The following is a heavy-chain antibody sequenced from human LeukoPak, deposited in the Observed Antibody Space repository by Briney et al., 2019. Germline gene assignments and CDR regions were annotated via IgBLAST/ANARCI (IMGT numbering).Heavy chain of an antibody. D-gene: IGHD6-13*01. CDR3: ARYTTGIAAAGLDY. V-gene: IGHV4-34*01. Sequence: SETLSLTCAGYGGSFSGYYWSWIRQPPGKGLEWIGEINHSGSTNYNPSLKSRVTISVDTSKNQFSLKLSSVTAADTAVYYCARYTTGIAAAGLDYWGQGTLVTVSS. J-gene: IGHJ4*02. CDR2: INHSGST. CDR1: GGSFSGYY.